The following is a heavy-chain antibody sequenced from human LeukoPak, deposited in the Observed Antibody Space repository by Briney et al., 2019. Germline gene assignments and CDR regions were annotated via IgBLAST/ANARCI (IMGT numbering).Heavy chain of an antibody. CDR3: ARGYCSSTSCYGGD. V-gene: IGHV4-34*01. D-gene: IGHD2-2*01. CDR2: INHYGSI. J-gene: IGHJ4*02. CDR1: GGSFSGYY. Sequence: PSETLSLTCAVYGGSFSGYYWSWIRQPPGKGLEWIGEINHYGSINYNPSLKSRVTISVDTSKNQFSLKLSSVTAADTAVYYCARGYCSSTSCYGGDWGQGTLVTVSS.